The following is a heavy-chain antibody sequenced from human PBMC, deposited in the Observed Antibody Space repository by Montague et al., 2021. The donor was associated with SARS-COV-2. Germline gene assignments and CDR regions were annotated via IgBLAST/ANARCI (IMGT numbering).Heavy chain of an antibody. CDR3: AKQTGAGAIVYWYFDL. Sequence: SLRLSCAASGFAFNNFAMTWVRQPPGKGLEWVSSIFGSGAGTYYADSVKGRFTISGDNSRNTVYLQMNSLRAEDTAKYYCAKQTGAGAIVYWYFDLWGRGTVVSVSS. J-gene: IGHJ2*01. CDR1: GFAFNNFA. D-gene: IGHD6-25*01. V-gene: IGHV3-23*01. CDR2: IFGSGAGT.